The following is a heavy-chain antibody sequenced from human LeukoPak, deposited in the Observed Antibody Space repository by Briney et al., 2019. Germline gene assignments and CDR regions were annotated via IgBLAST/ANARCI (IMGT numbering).Heavy chain of an antibody. CDR1: GGTFSSYA. CDR2: IIPIFGTA. CDR3: AREEVYCSSTSCYFP. J-gene: IGHJ5*02. V-gene: IGHV1-69*13. D-gene: IGHD2-2*01. Sequence: SVKVSCKASGGTFSSYAISWVRQAPGQGLEWMGGIIPIFGTANYAQKFQGRVTITADESTSTAYMELSSLRSEDTAVYYRAREEVYCSSTSCYFPWGQGTLVTVSP.